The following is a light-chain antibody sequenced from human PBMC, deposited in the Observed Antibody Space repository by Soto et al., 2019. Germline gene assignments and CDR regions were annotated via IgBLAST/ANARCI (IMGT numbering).Light chain of an antibody. V-gene: IGKV1-39*01. CDR1: QSISSY. CDR2: AAS. CDR3: QQSYSTPLT. J-gene: IGKJ4*01. Sequence: DIQMTQSPSSLSASVGDRVTITCRASQSISSYLNWYQQKPGKAPKLLIYAASSLQSGVPSRFSGSGSGTDFTLTISSLQPEHFATYYCQQSYSTPLTFGGGTK.